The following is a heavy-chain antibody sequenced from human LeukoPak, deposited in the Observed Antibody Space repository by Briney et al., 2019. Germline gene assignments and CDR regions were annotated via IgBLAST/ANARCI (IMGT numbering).Heavy chain of an antibody. V-gene: IGHV4-4*07. CDR2: IFGSGSG. CDR1: GASISYYY. D-gene: IGHD1-20*01. CDR3: ARGNGFSNWNWFDT. J-gene: IGHJ5*02. Sequence: PSETLSLTCTVSGASISYYYWTGIRQPAGKGPEWIGRIFGSGSGEYNPALKSRVSMSVDTSKSQFSLKLTSVTAADMAAYYCARGNGFSNWNWFDTSGQGILITVSS.